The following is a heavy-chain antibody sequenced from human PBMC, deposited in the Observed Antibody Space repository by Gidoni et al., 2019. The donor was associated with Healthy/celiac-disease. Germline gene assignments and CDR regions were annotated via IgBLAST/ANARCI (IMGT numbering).Heavy chain of an antibody. J-gene: IGHJ5*02. Sequence: QVQLQESGPGLVKPSQTLSLTCTVSGGSISSGGYYWSWIRQHPGKGLEWIGYTYYSGSTYYHPYLKSRVTISVDPSKNQFSLKLSSVTAADTAVYYCAREWAREYCSGGSCYWAVGWFDPWGQGTLVTVSS. CDR3: AREWAREYCSGGSCYWAVGWFDP. D-gene: IGHD2-15*01. CDR1: GGSISSGGYY. V-gene: IGHV4-31*03. CDR2: TYYSGST.